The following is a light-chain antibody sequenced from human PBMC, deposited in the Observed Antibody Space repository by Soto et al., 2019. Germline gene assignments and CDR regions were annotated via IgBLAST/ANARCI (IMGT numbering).Light chain of an antibody. CDR2: END. Sequence: QCVLTQPPSVSAAPGQKVTISWSGSSSSIGNNYVSWYQQLPGTAPKLLLYENDKRPSGIPDRFSGSKSGTSATLGITGLQTGDEADYYCATWDSSLRVEIFGGGTKLTVL. CDR3: ATWDSSLRVEI. V-gene: IGLV1-51*02. CDR1: SSSIGNNY. J-gene: IGLJ2*01.